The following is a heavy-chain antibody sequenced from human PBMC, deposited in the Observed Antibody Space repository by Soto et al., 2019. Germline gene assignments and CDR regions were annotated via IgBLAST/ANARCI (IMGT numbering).Heavy chain of an antibody. J-gene: IGHJ4*02. Sequence: GESLKMSCKYSGNSFTKYWINWVRQMPGKGLEWVGRIDPSDSSTKSSPSFQGHVTISGDKSIRTAYLQWTGLQTSDTAMYYCASTPKWLQFHFDSWGQGTLVPVSS. CDR2: IDPSDSST. CDR1: GNSFTKYW. CDR3: ASTPKWLQFHFDS. V-gene: IGHV5-10-1*01. D-gene: IGHD5-12*01.